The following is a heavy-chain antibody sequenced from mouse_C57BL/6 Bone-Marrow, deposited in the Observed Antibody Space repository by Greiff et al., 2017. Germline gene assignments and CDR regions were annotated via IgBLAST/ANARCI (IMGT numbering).Heavy chain of an antibody. J-gene: IGHJ3*01. CDR3: ARDLYDYEGFAY. V-gene: IGHV1-52*01. CDR2: IDPSDSET. CDR1: GYTFTSYW. D-gene: IGHD2-4*01. Sequence: VKLQQSGAELVRPGSSVKLSCKASGYTFTSYWMHWVKQRPIQGLEWIGNIDPSDSETHYNQKFKDKATLTVDKSSSTAYMQLSSLTSEDSAVYYCARDLYDYEGFAYWGQGTLVTVSA.